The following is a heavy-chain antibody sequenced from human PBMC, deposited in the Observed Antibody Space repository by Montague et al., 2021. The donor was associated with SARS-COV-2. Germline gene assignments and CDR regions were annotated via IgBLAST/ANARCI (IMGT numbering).Heavy chain of an antibody. J-gene: IGHJ5*02. CDR1: GGSISSYY. CDR2: IYYSGST. V-gene: IGHV4-59*08. Sequence: SETLSLTCTVYGGSISSYYWSWIRQPPGKGLEWIGYIYYSGSTNYNPSLKSRVTISVDTSKNQFSLKLSSVTAADTAVYYCARLRGGRDNWFDPWGQGTLVTVSS. CDR3: ARLRGGRDNWFDP. D-gene: IGHD3-10*01.